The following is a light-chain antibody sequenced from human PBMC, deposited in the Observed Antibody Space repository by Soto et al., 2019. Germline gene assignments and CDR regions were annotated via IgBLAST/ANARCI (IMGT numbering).Light chain of an antibody. Sequence: EIVMTQSPATLSVSPGERATLSCRASQSVSSNLAWYQQKPGQAPRLLIYGASTRATDIPARFSGSGSGTEFTLFISRLPSEDFAVFYCQPYNNWPPFTFGPGTKVDIK. V-gene: IGKV3-15*01. J-gene: IGKJ3*01. CDR2: GAS. CDR1: QSVSSN. CDR3: QPYNNWPPFT.